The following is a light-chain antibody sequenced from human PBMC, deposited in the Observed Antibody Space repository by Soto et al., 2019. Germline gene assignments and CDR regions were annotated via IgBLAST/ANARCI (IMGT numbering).Light chain of an antibody. CDR3: QQYNNWLT. V-gene: IGKV3-15*01. J-gene: IGKJ4*01. CDR2: GTS. CDR1: QSVSSN. Sequence: EIVMTQSPATLSVSPGERATLSCRASQSVSSNLAWYQQKLGQAPRLLIYGTSTRATGIPARFSGSGSGTECTLTISSLQYEDFAVYYCQQYNNWLTFGGGTKVEIK.